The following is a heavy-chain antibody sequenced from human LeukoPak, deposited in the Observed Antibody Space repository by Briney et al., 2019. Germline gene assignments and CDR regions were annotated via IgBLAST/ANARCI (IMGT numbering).Heavy chain of an antibody. CDR3: ARISGYSYGIDY. J-gene: IGHJ4*02. CDR1: GGSIGSGGYY. V-gene: IGHV4-30-2*01. D-gene: IGHD5-18*01. CDR2: IYHSGST. Sequence: PSETLSLTCTVSGGSIGSGGYYWSWIRQPPGKGLEWIGYIYHSGSTYYNPSLKSRVTISVDRSKNQFSLKLSSVTASDTAVYYCARISGYSYGIDYWGQGTLVTVSS.